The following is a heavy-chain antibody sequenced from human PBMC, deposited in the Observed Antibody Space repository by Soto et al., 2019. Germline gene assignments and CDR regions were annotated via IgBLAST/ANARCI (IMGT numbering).Heavy chain of an antibody. CDR2: INHSGST. CDR1: GGSLSGYY. CDR3: ARVPSITIFGVPTRWFDP. Sequence: QVQLQQWGAGLLKPSETLSLTCAVYGGSLSGYYWSWIRQPPGKGLEWIGEINHSGSTNYNPSLKSRVTISVDTSKNQFSLKLSSVTAADTAVYYCARVPSITIFGVPTRWFDPWGQGTLVTVSS. V-gene: IGHV4-34*01. D-gene: IGHD3-3*01. J-gene: IGHJ5*02.